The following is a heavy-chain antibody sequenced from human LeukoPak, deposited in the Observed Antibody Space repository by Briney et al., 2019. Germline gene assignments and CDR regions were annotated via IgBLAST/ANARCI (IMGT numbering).Heavy chain of an antibody. Sequence: SETLSLTCTVSGGSISSSSYYWGWIRQPPGKGLEWIGSIYYSGSTYYNPSLKSRVTISVDTSKNQFSLKVSSVTAADTAVYYCARLLWSAYYGNYFDYWGQGTLVTVSS. CDR1: GGSISSSSYY. V-gene: IGHV4-39*01. D-gene: IGHD3-3*01. J-gene: IGHJ4*02. CDR2: IYYSGST. CDR3: ARLLWSAYYGNYFDY.